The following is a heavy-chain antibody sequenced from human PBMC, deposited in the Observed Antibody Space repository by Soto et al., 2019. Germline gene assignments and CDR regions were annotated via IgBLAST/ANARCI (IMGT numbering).Heavy chain of an antibody. CDR3: ARGTIRQLVVSY. CDR1: GGSISSGGYY. Sequence: QVQLQESGPGLVKPSQTLSLTCTVSGGSISSGGYYWSWIRQHPGKGLEWIGYIYYSGSTYYNPSLKIRFTISVDTSKNQFSLKLSSVTAADTAVYYCARGTIRQLVVSYWGQGTLVTVSS. V-gene: IGHV4-31*03. CDR2: IYYSGST. J-gene: IGHJ4*02. D-gene: IGHD6-6*01.